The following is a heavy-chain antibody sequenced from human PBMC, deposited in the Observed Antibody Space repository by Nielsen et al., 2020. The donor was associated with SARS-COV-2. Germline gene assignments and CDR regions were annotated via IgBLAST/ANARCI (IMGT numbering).Heavy chain of an antibody. V-gene: IGHV4-4*01. CDR2: VSHSGSI. CDR3: ARGDLVVVPSPILGLGPFFYYFYLDV. Sequence: VRQAPGKGLEWIGEVSHSGSINYNPSLKSRVTLSMDKSKRQFYLRLTSVSAADTAVYFCARGDLVVVPSPILGLGPFFYYFYLDVWAKGPRSPSP. D-gene: IGHD2-2*01. J-gene: IGHJ6*03.